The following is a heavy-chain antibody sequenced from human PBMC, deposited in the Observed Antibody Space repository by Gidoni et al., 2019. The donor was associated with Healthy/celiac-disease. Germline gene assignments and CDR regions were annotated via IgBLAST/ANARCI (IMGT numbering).Heavy chain of an antibody. D-gene: IGHD3-10*01. CDR2: ISYDGSNK. Sequence: QVQLVESGGGVVQPGRSLRLSCAASGFTFSSYGLHWVRQAPGKGLEWVAVISYDGSNKYYADSVKGRFTISRDNSKNTLYLQMNSLRAEDTAVYYCAKDGPDLWFGELFTRDANIYPAHWGQGTLVTVSS. V-gene: IGHV3-30*18. J-gene: IGHJ4*02. CDR1: GFTFSSYG. CDR3: AKDGPDLWFGELFTRDANIYPAH.